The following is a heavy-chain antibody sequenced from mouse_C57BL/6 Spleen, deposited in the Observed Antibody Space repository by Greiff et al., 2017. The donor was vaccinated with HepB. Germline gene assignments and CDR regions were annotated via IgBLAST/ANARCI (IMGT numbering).Heavy chain of an antibody. V-gene: IGHV1-22*01. J-gene: IGHJ3*01. Sequence: VQLQQSGPELVKPGASVKMSCKASGYTFTDYNMHWVKQSHGKSLEWIGYINPNNGGTSYNQKFKGKATLTVNKSSRTAFMELRSLTSEDSAVYYCSREEVYYDYYGPFAYWSQGTLVTVSA. CDR3: SREEVYYDYYGPFAY. CDR2: INPNNGGT. CDR1: GYTFTDYN. D-gene: IGHD2-4*01.